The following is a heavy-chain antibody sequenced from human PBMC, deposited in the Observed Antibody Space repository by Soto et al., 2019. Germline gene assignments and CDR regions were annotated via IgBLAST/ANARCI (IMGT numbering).Heavy chain of an antibody. V-gene: IGHV3-21*01. CDR3: AREDSILILALWDV. Sequence: NPGWSLRLSCTVSGFAFNNYGINWVRQAPGKGLEWVSSISKSDYTYYSDSVKGRFAISRDNAKSSVSLQMNTLRVEDTAVYYCAREDSILILALWDVWGQGTGVTVPS. CDR1: GFAFNNYG. D-gene: IGHD3-22*01. J-gene: IGHJ6*02. CDR2: ISKSDYT.